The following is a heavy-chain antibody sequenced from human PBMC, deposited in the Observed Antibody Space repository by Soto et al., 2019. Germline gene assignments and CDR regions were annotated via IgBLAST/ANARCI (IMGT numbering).Heavy chain of an antibody. CDR2: INHSGST. D-gene: IGHD3-3*01. J-gene: IGHJ4*02. V-gene: IGHV4-34*01. CDR1: GGSFSGYY. Sequence: QVQLQQWGAGLLKPSETLSLTCAVYGGSFSGYYWSWIRQPPGKGLEWIGEINHSGSTNYNPSLKSRVTISVDTSKNQFSLKLSSVTAADTAVYYCARGRTIFGVVTQFDYWGQGTLVTVSS. CDR3: ARGRTIFGVVTQFDY.